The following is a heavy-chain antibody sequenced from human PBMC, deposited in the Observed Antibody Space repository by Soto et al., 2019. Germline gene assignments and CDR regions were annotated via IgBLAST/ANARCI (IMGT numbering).Heavy chain of an antibody. CDR3: ASREGLATISYYFDF. V-gene: IGHV4-39*01. Sequence: QLQLQESGPGLVKPSETLSLTCSVSDDSINSDKYYWGWTRQPPGKGLEWIGSIYYRGNPYYNPSLQTRVTISLDKSKSPLSLKLNSVTAADSAVYFCASREGLATISYYFDFWGPGALVTVSS. CDR1: DDSINSDKYY. D-gene: IGHD3-9*01. J-gene: IGHJ4*02. CDR2: IYYRGNP.